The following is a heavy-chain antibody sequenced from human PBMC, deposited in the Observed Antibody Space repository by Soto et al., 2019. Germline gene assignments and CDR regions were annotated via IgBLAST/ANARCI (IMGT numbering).Heavy chain of an antibody. CDR1: GFTFSSYA. D-gene: IGHD4-17*01. V-gene: IGHV3-23*01. J-gene: IGHJ6*02. CDR2: ISGSGGNT. Sequence: PGGSLRLSCAASGFTFSSYAMSWVRQAPGKGLEWVSAISGSGGNTYYADSVKGRFTISRDNSKNTLYLQMNSLRAEDTAVYYCAKGIVADYGDPPVERSYDYYYGMDVWGQGTTVTVSS. CDR3: AKGIVADYGDPPVERSYDYYYGMDV.